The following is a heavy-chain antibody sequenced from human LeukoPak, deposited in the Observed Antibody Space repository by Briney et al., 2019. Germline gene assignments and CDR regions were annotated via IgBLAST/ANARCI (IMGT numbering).Heavy chain of an antibody. CDR3: ARTSIAAAVLHAFDI. CDR1: GGSISSGSYY. J-gene: IGHJ3*02. V-gene: IGHV4-61*02. Sequence: SETLSLTCTVSGGSISSGSYYWSWIRQPAGKGLEWIGRIYTSGSTNYNPSLKSRVTISVDTSKNQFSLKLSSVTAADTAVYYCARTSIAAAVLHAFDIWGQGTMVTVSS. CDR2: IYTSGST. D-gene: IGHD6-13*01.